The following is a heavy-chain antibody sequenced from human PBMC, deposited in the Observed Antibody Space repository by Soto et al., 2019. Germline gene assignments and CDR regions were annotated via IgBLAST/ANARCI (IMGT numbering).Heavy chain of an antibody. J-gene: IGHJ4*02. CDR2: IYYSGST. D-gene: IGHD3-10*01. CDR1: GGSISSYY. CDR3: ARDRDGSADY. V-gene: IGHV4-59*01. Sequence: SETLSLTCTVSGGSISSYYWSWIRQPPGKGLEWIGYIYYSGSTNYNPSLKSRVTISVDTSKNQFSLKLSSVTAADTAVYYCARDRDGSADYWGQGTLVTVSS.